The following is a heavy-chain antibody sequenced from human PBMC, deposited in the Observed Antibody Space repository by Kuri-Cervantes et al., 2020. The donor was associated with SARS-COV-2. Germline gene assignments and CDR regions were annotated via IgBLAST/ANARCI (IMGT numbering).Heavy chain of an antibody. J-gene: IGHJ2*01. V-gene: IGHV3-7*01. CDR3: AREDITIFGVVKEYFDL. CDR1: GFTFSSYW. CDR2: RKQDGSEK. D-gene: IGHD3-3*01. Sequence: GGSMRLSWAAPGFTFSSYWMSWVLQAPGKGLEWVANRKQDGSEKYYVDSVKGRFTISRDNATNSLYLQMNSLRAEDTAVYYCAREDITIFGVVKEYFDLWGRGTLVTVSS.